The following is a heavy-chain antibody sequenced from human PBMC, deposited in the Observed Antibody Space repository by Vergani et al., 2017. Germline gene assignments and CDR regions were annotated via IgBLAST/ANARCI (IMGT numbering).Heavy chain of an antibody. Sequence: QVQLQESGPGLVKPSQTLSLTCSVSGDSISSGVYYWNWIRQHPGKGLEWIGYIYSTGRTYHNPSLRRRINMSVDTSKNQFSLKLSSVTAADTAVYYCARNVWFGELYYWGQGTLVTVSS. CDR3: ARNVWFGELYY. D-gene: IGHD3-10*01. CDR1: GDSISSGVYY. V-gene: IGHV4-31*03. J-gene: IGHJ4*02. CDR2: IYSTGRT.